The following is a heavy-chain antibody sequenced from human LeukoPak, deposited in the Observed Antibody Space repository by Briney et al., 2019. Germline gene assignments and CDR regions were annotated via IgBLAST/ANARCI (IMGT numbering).Heavy chain of an antibody. J-gene: IGHJ6*03. CDR2: ISYDGSNK. CDR1: GFTFSSYA. V-gene: IGHV3-30*04. CDR3: XXXXXXXXXXXYYGGKKHMDV. Sequence: GGSLRLSCAASGFTFSSYAMHWVRQAPGKGLEWVAVISYDGSNKYYADSVKGRFTISRDNSKNTLYLQMNSLRAEDTAVYYXXXXXXXXXXXXYYGGKKHMDVWGKGTTVTVSS. D-gene: IGHD3-22*01.